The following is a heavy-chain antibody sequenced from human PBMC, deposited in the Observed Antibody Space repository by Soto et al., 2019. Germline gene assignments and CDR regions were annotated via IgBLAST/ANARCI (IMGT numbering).Heavy chain of an antibody. CDR3: ARGAYSSSWYVYYYYYYGMDV. Sequence: GSLRLSCAASGFTFSSYWMHWVRQAPGKGLVWVSRINSDGSSTSYADSVKGRFTISRDNAKNTLYLQMNSLRAEDTAVYYCARGAYSSSWYVYYYYYYGMDVWGQGTTVTVSS. D-gene: IGHD6-13*01. CDR2: INSDGSST. J-gene: IGHJ6*02. CDR1: GFTFSSYW. V-gene: IGHV3-74*01.